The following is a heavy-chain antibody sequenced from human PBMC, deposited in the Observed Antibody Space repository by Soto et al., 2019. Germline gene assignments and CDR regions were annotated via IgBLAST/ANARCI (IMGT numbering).Heavy chain of an antibody. CDR1: GFTVSSNY. CDR2: IYSGGNT. J-gene: IGHJ2*01. CDR3: ASGVPSQRYFDL. V-gene: IGHV3-53*04. D-gene: IGHD2-2*01. Sequence: EVQLVESGGGLVQPGGSLRLSCAASGFTVSSNYMSWVRQAPGKGLEWVSVIYSGGNTYYAASVKGRCTISRHNPKNTLYLQMNSLRAEDAAVYYCASGVPSQRYFDLWGRGPLVTVSS.